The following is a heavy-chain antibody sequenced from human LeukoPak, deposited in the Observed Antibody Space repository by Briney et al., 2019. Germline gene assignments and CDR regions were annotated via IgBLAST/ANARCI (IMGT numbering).Heavy chain of an antibody. J-gene: IGHJ3*01. CDR3: AREISMFVNAFDL. Sequence: PGGSLRLSCAASGFTFSNSGMHWVRQAPDKALEWVAVIWYDGSNEYYADAVKGRFIISRDNSKNTVHLQMNSLRVEDTSVYYCAREISMFVNAFDLWGQGTLVAVSS. V-gene: IGHV3-33*01. CDR2: IWYDGSNE. CDR1: GFTFSNSG. D-gene: IGHD3-10*02.